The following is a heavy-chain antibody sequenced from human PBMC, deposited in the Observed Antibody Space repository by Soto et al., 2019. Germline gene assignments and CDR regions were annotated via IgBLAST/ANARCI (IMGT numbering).Heavy chain of an antibody. CDR2: IQSGGTT. V-gene: IGHV3-66*01. CDR1: GFTVSSKY. CDR3: ARDDVLCDGGRCYGIPLDV. Sequence: GGSLRLSCAASGFTVSSKYMTWVRQAPGKGLEWVSLIQSGGTTYYADSVKGRFTISRDTSENTLHLQMDSLRVEDTAVYYCARDDVLCDGGRCYGIPLDVSGQGTTVPVSS. D-gene: IGHD2-15*01. J-gene: IGHJ6*02.